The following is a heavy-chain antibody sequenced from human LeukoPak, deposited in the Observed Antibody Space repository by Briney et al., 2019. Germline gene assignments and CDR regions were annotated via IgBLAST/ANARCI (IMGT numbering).Heavy chain of an antibody. V-gene: IGHV3-30*03. D-gene: IGHD3-16*02. CDR3: ARVIMITFGGVIVNVESFDY. J-gene: IGHJ4*02. CDR1: GFTFSSYG. CDR2: ISYDGSNK. Sequence: GRSLRLSCAASGFTFSSYGMHWVRQAPGKGLEWVAVISYDGSNKYYADSVKGRFTISRDNSKNTLYLQMNSLRAEDTAVYYCARVIMITFGGVIVNVESFDYWGQGTLVTVSS.